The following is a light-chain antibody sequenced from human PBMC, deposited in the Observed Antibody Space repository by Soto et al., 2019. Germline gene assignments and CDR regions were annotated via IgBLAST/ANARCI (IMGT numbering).Light chain of an antibody. CDR1: SSDVGAYNY. CDR3: SSFTTSYTYV. CDR2: EVT. Sequence: QSVLTQPASVSGSPGQSITISCTGTSSDVGAYNYVSWYQQHPGKAPKLMIYEVTNRPSGVSNRFSGSKSDNTVSLTISGLQAEDEADYYCSSFTTSYTYVFGTGTKLTVL. J-gene: IGLJ1*01. V-gene: IGLV2-14*01.